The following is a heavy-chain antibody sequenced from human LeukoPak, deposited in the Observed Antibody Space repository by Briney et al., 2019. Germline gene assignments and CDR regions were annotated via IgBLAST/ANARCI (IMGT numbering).Heavy chain of an antibody. CDR2: ISTSSSYI. CDR3: AKGIIAVAGTVGLFDY. CDR1: GFTLSSYS. V-gene: IGHV3-21*04. J-gene: IGHJ4*02. Sequence: GGSLRLSCAASGFTLSSYSMNWVRQAPGKGLEWVSSISTSSSYIYYADSVKGRFTISRDNAKKSLYLQMNSLRAEDTAVYYCAKGIIAVAGTVGLFDYWGQGTLVTVSS. D-gene: IGHD6-19*01.